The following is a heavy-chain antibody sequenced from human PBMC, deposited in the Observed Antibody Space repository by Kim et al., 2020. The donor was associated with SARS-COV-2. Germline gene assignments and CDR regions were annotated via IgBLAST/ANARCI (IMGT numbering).Heavy chain of an antibody. CDR2: IVPFFGST. Sequence: SVKVSCKAFGGTSPITWVRQAPGQGPEWMGRIVPFFGSTRYAQKFQGRVTITADKSTNTVYMELSSLRSEDTALYYCARERGQSYYYYYLDVWGTGTKVTVSS. CDR3: ARERGQSYYYYYLDV. CDR1: GGTSP. D-gene: IGHD4-4*01. V-gene: IGHV1-69*06. J-gene: IGHJ6*03.